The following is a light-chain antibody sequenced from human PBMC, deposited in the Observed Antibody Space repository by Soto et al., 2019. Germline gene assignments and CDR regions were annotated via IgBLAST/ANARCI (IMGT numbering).Light chain of an antibody. V-gene: IGKV3-11*01. CDR1: QSVSTF. CDR3: QQRNNWPLT. Sequence: EIVLTQSPATLSLSPGERATLSCRASQSVSTFLAWYQQKPGQAPRLVIFDASRRASGIPARFSGSGSGTDFTLTISSLEPEEFAVYYCQQRNNWPLTFGGGTKVDIK. J-gene: IGKJ4*01. CDR2: DAS.